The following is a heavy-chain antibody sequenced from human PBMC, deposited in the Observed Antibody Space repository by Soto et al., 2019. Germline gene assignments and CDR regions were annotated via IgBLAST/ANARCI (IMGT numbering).Heavy chain of an antibody. J-gene: IGHJ5*02. CDR3: AKDRITIFGVVIKWNWFDP. CDR2: ISGSGGST. Sequence: EVQLLESGGGLVQPGGSLRLSCAASGFTFSSYAMSWVRQAPGKGLEWVSAISGSGGSTYYADSVKGRFTISRDNSKNTLYLQMNSLRADDTAVYYCAKDRITIFGVVIKWNWFDPWGHGTLVTVSS. CDR1: GFTFSSYA. V-gene: IGHV3-23*01. D-gene: IGHD3-3*01.